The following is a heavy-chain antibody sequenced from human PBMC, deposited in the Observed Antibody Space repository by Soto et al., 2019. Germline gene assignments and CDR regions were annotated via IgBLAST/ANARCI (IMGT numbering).Heavy chain of an antibody. V-gene: IGHV3-15*01. CDR1: GFTFREAW. D-gene: IGHD1-7*01. Sequence: PGGSLRLSCAASGFTFREAWMSWVRQAPGKGLEWVGRIKSKSDGETTDYAAPVKGRFIISRDDSEKTLHLQMNSLKAEDSAIYYCVTAGPELYYHYYGMDVWGQGTTVTVSS. J-gene: IGHJ6*02. CDR3: VTAGPELYYHYYGMDV. CDR2: IKSKSDGETT.